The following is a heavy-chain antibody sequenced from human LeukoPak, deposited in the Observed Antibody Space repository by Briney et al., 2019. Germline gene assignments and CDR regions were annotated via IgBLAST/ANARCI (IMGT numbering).Heavy chain of an antibody. D-gene: IGHD5-18*01. CDR2: ISWNSGSI. CDR3: AKDISAMVTGIQH. J-gene: IGHJ1*01. CDR1: GFTFDDYA. Sequence: GGSLRLSCAASGFTFDDYAMHWVRQAPGKGLEWVSGISWNSGSIGYADSVKGRFTISRDNAKNSLYLQMNSLRAEDMALYYCAKDISAMVTGIQHWGQGTLVTVPS. V-gene: IGHV3-9*03.